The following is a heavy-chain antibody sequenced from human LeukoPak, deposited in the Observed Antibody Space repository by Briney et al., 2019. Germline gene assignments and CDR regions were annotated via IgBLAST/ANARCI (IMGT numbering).Heavy chain of an antibody. CDR2: ISSSSSYI. J-gene: IGHJ4*02. CDR3: ARDLSGSYLPDY. V-gene: IGHV3-21*01. D-gene: IGHD1-26*01. Sequence: PGRSLRLSCAASGFTFSSYAMSWVRQAPGKGLEWVSSISSSSSYIYYADSVKGRFTISRDNAKNSLYLQMNSLRAEDTAVYYCARDLSGSYLPDYWGQGTLVTVSS. CDR1: GFTFSSYA.